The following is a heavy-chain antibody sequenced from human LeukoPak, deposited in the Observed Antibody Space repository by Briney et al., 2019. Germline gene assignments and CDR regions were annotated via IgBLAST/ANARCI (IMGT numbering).Heavy chain of an antibody. CDR2: ITANSGET. D-gene: IGHD6-19*01. CDR1: GVTFSSSV. J-gene: IGHJ4*02. Sequence: GGSLRLSCAASGVTFSSSVMGWVRQAPGKGLEWVSPITANSGETYYADSVKGRFTISRDNSKNTLFLQMNSLRAEETAVQCCARDLGSGWGYFDYWGQGTLVTVSS. CDR3: ARDLGSGWGYFDY. V-gene: IGHV3-23*01.